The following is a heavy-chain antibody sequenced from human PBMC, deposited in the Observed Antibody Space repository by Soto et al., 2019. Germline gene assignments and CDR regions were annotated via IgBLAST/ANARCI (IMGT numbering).Heavy chain of an antibody. Sequence: QVQLVQSGAEVKKPGASVKVSCKTSGYTFTNYYMHWVRQAPGQGLEWMGIIYPIGGRTTYAQKFQGRFTMTRDTSTSTGSMELSSLTSEDTALYYCVRGGAPPFVWGRGTTVTVS. J-gene: IGHJ6*02. CDR2: IYPIGGRT. V-gene: IGHV1-46*01. CDR1: GYTFTNYY. D-gene: IGHD3-16*01. CDR3: VRGGAPPFV.